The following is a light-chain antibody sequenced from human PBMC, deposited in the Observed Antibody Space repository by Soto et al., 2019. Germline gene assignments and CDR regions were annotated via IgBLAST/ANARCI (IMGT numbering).Light chain of an antibody. CDR3: SSYTNRNPLGA. V-gene: IGLV2-14*03. CDR2: GVT. CDR1: NSDIGSYDF. Sequence: QSVLTQPASISGSPGQSITISCTGSNSDIGSYDFVAWYQQLPGKAPRLIIYGVTNRPSGVSDRFSGSKSGNTASLTISGLQAEDEADYYCSSYTNRNPLGAFGGGNKVTVL. J-gene: IGLJ2*01.